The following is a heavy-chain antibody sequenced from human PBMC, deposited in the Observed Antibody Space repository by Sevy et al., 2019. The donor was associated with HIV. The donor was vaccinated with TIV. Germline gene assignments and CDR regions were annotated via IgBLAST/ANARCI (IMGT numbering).Heavy chain of an antibody. V-gene: IGHV2-70*01. CDR2: IDWDDEK. CDR1: GFSLSTSGMC. J-gene: IGHJ6*02. Sequence: SGPTLVNPTQTLTLTCTFSGFSLSTSGMCVSWIRQPPGKALEWLALIDWDDEKYYSTSLKTRLTISKDTSKNQVVLTMTNMDPVDTATYFCARIRGRSYFYYYGMDVWGQGTTVTVSS. D-gene: IGHD6-13*01. CDR3: ARIRGRSYFYYYGMDV.